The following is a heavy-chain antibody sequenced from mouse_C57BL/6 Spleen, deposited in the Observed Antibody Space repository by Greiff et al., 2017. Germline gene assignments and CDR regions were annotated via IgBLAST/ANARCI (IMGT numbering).Heavy chain of an antibody. CDR1: GYTFTSYW. CDR3: ARRNYYGSSYLYAMDY. Sequence: QVQLQQPGAELVKPGASVKLSCKASGYTFTSYWMHWVKQRPGQGLEWIGMIHPNSGSTNYNEKFKSKATLTVDKSSSTAYMQLSSLTSEDSAVYYWARRNYYGSSYLYAMDYWGQGTSVTVSS. V-gene: IGHV1-64*01. J-gene: IGHJ4*01. D-gene: IGHD1-1*01. CDR2: IHPNSGST.